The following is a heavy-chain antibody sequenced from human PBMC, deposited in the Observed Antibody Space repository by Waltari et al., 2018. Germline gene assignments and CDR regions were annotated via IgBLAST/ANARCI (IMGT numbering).Heavy chain of an antibody. D-gene: IGHD2-2*01. V-gene: IGHV3-7*03. CDR3: ARGSTGYVRVWDS. CDR2: IKYDGSAT. CDR1: VFNFDAYW. J-gene: IGHJ4*02. Sequence: EVQLMESGGGLVQPGGSLRRSCAASVFNFDAYWMTWVRLAPGKGLEWVANIKYDGSATYHADSVNGRFAISRDNAHNSLYLQMNSVIADDTAIYFCARGSTGYVRVWDSWGQGTMVTVSS.